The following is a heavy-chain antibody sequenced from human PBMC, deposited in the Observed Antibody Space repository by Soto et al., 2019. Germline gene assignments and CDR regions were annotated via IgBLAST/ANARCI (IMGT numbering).Heavy chain of an antibody. CDR2: IYYSDST. Sequence: SETLSLTCTVSGGSLSSYYWSWIRQSPGKGLENLGYIYYSDSTNYNPSFKSRVTISVDTSRNQFSLTLTSMTAADTAVYYCSSRVTDAPTWGQGTLVTVSS. CDR3: SSRVTDAPT. V-gene: IGHV4-59*12. D-gene: IGHD3-10*01. J-gene: IGHJ5*02. CDR1: GGSLSSYY.